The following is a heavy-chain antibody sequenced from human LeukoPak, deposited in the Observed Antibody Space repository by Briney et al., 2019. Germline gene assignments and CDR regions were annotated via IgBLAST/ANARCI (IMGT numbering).Heavy chain of an antibody. J-gene: IGHJ4*02. CDR1: GFTFSSYA. CDR2: ISYDGSNK. V-gene: IGHV3-30-3*01. D-gene: IGHD1-14*01. Sequence: GGSLRLSCAASGFTFSSYAMHWVRQAPGKGLEWVAVISYDGSNKYYADSVKGRFTISRDNSKNTLYLQMNSLRAEDTAVYYCARDPSGPEPLDYWGQGTLVTVSS. CDR3: ARDPSGPEPLDY.